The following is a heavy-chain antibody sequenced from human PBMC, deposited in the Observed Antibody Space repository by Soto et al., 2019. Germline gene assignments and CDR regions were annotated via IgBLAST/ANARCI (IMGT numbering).Heavy chain of an antibody. Sequence: SETLSLTCTVSGGSISSYYWSWIRQPPGKGLEWIGYMNHSGSTYYNPSLKSRVTISIDRSKNQFSLKLSSVSASDTSRYYCARVYGSGSYYFDYWGQGTLVTVSS. J-gene: IGHJ4*02. CDR1: GGSISSYY. CDR3: ARVYGSGSYYFDY. D-gene: IGHD3-10*01. CDR2: MNHSGST. V-gene: IGHV4-59*04.